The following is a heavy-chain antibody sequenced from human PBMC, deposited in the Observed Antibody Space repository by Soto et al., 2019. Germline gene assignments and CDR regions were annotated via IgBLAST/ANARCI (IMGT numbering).Heavy chain of an antibody. CDR2: ISPGSRYP. D-gene: IGHD2-15*01. CDR3: VRGGGGGLFDP. J-gene: IGHJ5*02. CDR1: GFNFGDSY. Sequence: QVQLVESGGGLVPPGGSLRLSCAGSGFNFGDSYMSWIRQAPGKGLEWLSYISPGSRYPAYADSVKGRFTISRDNARRSLFLQMTSLTAEDTAMYYCVRGGGGGLFDPWGQGNMVTVSS. V-gene: IGHV3-11*06.